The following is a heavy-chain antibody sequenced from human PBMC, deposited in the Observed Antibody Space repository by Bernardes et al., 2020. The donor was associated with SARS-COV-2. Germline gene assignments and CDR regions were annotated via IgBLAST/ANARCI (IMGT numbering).Heavy chain of an antibody. CDR3: ARAITWTSEDYYRHDAFDI. CDR1: GYTFTGNY. D-gene: IGHD3-10*01. V-gene: IGHV1-2*02. Sequence: ASVKDSCKASGYTFTGNYIHWVRQAPGQGLEWMGWINPKSGGTHYAQKFQGRVTVTRDTSLSAAYMELSRLRSDDTAVYYCARAITWTSEDYYRHDAFDIWGQGAMVNGSS. J-gene: IGHJ3*02. CDR2: INPKSGGT.